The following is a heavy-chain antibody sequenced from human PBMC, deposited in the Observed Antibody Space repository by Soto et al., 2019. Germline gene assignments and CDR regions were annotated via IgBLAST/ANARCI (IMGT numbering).Heavy chain of an antibody. Sequence: TCTVSGGSISSSSYYWGWIRQPPGKGLEWIGSIYYSGSTYYNPSLKSRVTISVDTSKNQFSLKLSSVTAADTAVYYCAPHLWFGELYYWGQGTLVTVSS. CDR1: GGSISSSSYY. D-gene: IGHD3-10*01. CDR3: APHLWFGELYY. J-gene: IGHJ4*02. CDR2: IYYSGST. V-gene: IGHV4-39*01.